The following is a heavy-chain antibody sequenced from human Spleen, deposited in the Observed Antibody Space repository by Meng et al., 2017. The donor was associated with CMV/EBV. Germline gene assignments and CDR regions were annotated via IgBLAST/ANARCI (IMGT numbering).Heavy chain of an antibody. CDR1: GDTFTSYD. Sequence: SGDTFTSYDINRVRQATGQELEWMGWMNPNSGNTGYAQKFQGRVTMTRNTSISTAYMELSSLRSEDTAVYYCARGLLSSSTSCYFDPWGQGTLVTVSS. V-gene: IGHV1-8*01. J-gene: IGHJ5*02. D-gene: IGHD2-2*01. CDR3: ARGLLSSSTSCYFDP. CDR2: MNPNSGNT.